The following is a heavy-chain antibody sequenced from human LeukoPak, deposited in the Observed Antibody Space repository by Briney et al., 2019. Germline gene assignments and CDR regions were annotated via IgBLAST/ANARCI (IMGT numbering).Heavy chain of an antibody. V-gene: IGHV3-13*01. D-gene: IGHD3-16*01. J-gene: IGHJ3*02. CDR2: IGTTGDT. CDR3: VLGANWTDEKKAFHI. Sequence: GGSLRLSCAASGLTFISYDMHWVRQTPGKGLEWVSSIGTTGDTYYTDSVKGRFTISRENAKKSLYLQMSSLRVEDTAAYFCVLGANWTDEKKAFHIWGPGTMVTVSS. CDR1: GLTFISYD.